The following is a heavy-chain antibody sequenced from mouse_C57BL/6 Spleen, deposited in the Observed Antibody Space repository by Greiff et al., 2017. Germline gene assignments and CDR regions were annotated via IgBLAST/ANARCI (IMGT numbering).Heavy chain of an antibody. CDR2: ISSGSSTI. D-gene: IGHD3-3*01. CDR1: GFTFSDYG. J-gene: IGHJ4*01. V-gene: IGHV5-17*01. CDR3: ASRGPYAMDY. Sequence: EVQVVESGGGLVKPGGSLKLSCAASGFTFSDYGMHWVRQAPEKGLEWVAYISSGSSTIYYADTVKGRFTISRDNAKNTLFLQMTSLRSEDTAMYYCASRGPYAMDYWGQGTSVTVSS.